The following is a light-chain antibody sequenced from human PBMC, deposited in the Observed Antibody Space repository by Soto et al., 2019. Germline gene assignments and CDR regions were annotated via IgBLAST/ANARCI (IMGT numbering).Light chain of an antibody. CDR1: QSISSY. Sequence: EIVVTQSTATLSLSPGERVTLSCRASQSISSYLAWYQQKPGQAPRLLIYDASNRATDIPARFSGSGSGTEFNLTISSLEPEDFAVYYCQRRSNWPITFGQGTRLEIK. J-gene: IGKJ5*01. V-gene: IGKV3-11*01. CDR2: DAS. CDR3: QRRSNWPIT.